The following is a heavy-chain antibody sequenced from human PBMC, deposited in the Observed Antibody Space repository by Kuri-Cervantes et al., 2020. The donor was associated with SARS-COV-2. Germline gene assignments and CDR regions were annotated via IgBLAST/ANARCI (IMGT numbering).Heavy chain of an antibody. D-gene: IGHD1-14*01. CDR2: IWSDGSNR. CDR1: GFTFSSYG. V-gene: IGHV3-33*01. Sequence: GESLKISCAASGFTFSSYGMHWVRQAPGKGLEWVAVIWSDGSNRYYADSVKGRFTISRDNSKNTLYLQMSSLTVEDTAVYYCARRGAGTYCFDYWGQGALVTVSS. CDR3: ARRGAGTYCFDY. J-gene: IGHJ4*02.